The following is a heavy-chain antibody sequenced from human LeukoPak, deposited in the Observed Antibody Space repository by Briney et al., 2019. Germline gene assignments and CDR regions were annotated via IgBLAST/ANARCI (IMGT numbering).Heavy chain of an antibody. CDR3: ARGVDLYSNYFDY. D-gene: IGHD4-11*01. V-gene: IGHV4-4*02. J-gene: IGHJ4*02. CDR2: VNLQGST. Sequence: SETLSLTCGVSGGSITNTNYWTWVRQPPGKGLEWIGEVNLQGSTNYNPSLMGRVAIAVDTSENHISLQLTSVTAADTAVYYCARGVDLYSNYFDYWGQGTPVTVSS. CDR1: GGSITNTNY.